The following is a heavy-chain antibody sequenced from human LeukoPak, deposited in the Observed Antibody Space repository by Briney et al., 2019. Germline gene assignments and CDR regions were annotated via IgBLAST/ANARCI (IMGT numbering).Heavy chain of an antibody. V-gene: IGHV7-4-1*02. J-gene: IGHJ5*02. D-gene: IGHD6-19*01. CDR3: ARGSSSGWYSNWFDP. CDR2: LNTNTGNP. Sequence: ASVKVSCKASGYTFTSYAMNWVRQAPGQGLEWMGWLNTNTGNPTYAQGFTGRFVFSLDTSVSTAYLQISSLKAEDTAVYYCARGSSSGWYSNWFDPWGQGTLVTVSS. CDR1: GYTFTSYA.